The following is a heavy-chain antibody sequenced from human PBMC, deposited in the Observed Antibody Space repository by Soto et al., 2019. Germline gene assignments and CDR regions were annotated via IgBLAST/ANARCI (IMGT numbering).Heavy chain of an antibody. CDR2: IYYSGST. CDR1: GGSISSYY. V-gene: IGHV4-59*12. Sequence: SETLSLTCTISGGSISSYYWSWIRQPPGKGLEWIGYIYYSGSTNYNPSLKSRVTISVDTSKNQFSLKLTSVTAADTAVYYCAREYQIGPGIDPWGQGTLVTVSS. J-gene: IGHJ5*02. D-gene: IGHD2-2*01. CDR3: AREYQIGPGIDP.